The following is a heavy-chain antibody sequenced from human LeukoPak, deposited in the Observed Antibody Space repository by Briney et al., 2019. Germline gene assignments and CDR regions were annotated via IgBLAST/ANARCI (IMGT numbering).Heavy chain of an antibody. CDR1: GGFISSSSYY. CDR2: IYHSGST. V-gene: IGHV4-39*07. Sequence: NTSETLSLTCTVSGGFISSSSYYWGWIRQPPGKGLEWIGSIYHSGSTYYNPSLKSRVTIPVDRSKNQFSLKLSSVTAADTAVYYRARAKRFLEGPKGFDYWGQGTLVTVSS. D-gene: IGHD3-3*01. CDR3: ARAKRFLEGPKGFDY. J-gene: IGHJ4*02.